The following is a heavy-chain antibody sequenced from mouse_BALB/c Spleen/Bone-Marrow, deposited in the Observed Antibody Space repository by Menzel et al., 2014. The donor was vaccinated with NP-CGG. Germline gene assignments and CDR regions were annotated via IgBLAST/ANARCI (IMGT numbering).Heavy chain of an antibody. Sequence: VQLQQSGAELVKPGASVKLSCTASCFNIKDTYMHWVKQRPEQGLEWIGRIDPANGNTKYDPKFQGKATITADTSSNTAYLQLSSLTSEDTAVYYCALYYDYDVGYWGQGTTLTVSS. CDR3: ALYYDYDVGY. D-gene: IGHD2-4*01. J-gene: IGHJ2*01. CDR2: IDPANGNT. V-gene: IGHV14-3*02. CDR1: CFNIKDTY.